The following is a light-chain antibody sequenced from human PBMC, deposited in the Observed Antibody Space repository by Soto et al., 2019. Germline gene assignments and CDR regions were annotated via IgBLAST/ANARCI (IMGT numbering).Light chain of an antibody. J-gene: IGKJ4*01. Sequence: EIVMTQSLSTLSVSPGERATLSCRASQTVSSNLAWYQQKPGQAPRLLIYDASTRATGIPVRFRGSGSGTEFTLTISSLQSEDSAVYYCHQYNNWLALTFGGGTMADIK. V-gene: IGKV3-15*01. CDR1: QTVSSN. CDR3: HQYNNWLALT. CDR2: DAS.